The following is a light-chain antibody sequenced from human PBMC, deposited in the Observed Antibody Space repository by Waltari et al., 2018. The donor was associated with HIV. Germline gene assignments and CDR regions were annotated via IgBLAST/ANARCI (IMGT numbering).Light chain of an antibody. CDR3: QAWDSTTRV. Sequence: SYEVTQPPSLSVSPVQTASITCPGAQWGAIYACWYQQKPVQSPIHVIYADTKRPPGLPERFSASNSGNTATLTITGTQAMDEADYYCQAWDSTTRVFGGGTKLTVL. CDR1: QWGAIY. J-gene: IGLJ3*02. CDR2: ADT. V-gene: IGLV3-1*01.